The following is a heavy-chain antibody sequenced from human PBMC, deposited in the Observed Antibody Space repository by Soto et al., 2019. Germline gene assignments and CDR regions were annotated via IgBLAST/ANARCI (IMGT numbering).Heavy chain of an antibody. D-gene: IGHD4-4*01. CDR3: VKPPVITASYYYYDMDV. CDR2: ISGSGIST. V-gene: IGHV3-23*01. Sequence: LRLSCAASGFTFSTYPMSWVRQAPGKGLEWVSGISGSGISTYYTDSVKGRFTISRDNSKNTVFLQMNSLRDEDTAVYYCVKPPVITASYYYYDMDVWGQGTTVT. J-gene: IGHJ6*02. CDR1: GFTFSTYP.